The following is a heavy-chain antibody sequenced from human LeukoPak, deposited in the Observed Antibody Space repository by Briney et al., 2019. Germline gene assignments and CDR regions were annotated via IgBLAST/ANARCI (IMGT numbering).Heavy chain of an antibody. J-gene: IGHJ4*02. CDR1: GFTFSSYW. Sequence: GGSLRLSCAASGFTFSSYWMSWVRQIPGKGLEWVANIKQDGSEKYYVDSVMGRFTISRDNAKNSLDLQMSSLRAEDTAVYYCASGYRTFDYWGQGTLVTVSS. D-gene: IGHD5-24*01. V-gene: IGHV3-7*03. CDR3: ASGYRTFDY. CDR2: IKQDGSEK.